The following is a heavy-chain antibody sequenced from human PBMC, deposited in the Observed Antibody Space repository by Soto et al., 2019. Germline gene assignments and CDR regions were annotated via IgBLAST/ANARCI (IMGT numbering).Heavy chain of an antibody. CDR2: ISGGGGGT. CDR1: GFTFSSYA. J-gene: IGHJ3*02. CDR3: AKALIWGSYRPRAFDI. Sequence: EVQLLESGGGLVQPGGSLRLSCAASGFTFSSYAMSWVRQAPGRGLEWVPAISGGGGGTYYADSGKGRFTISRDNSKNTLYLQMNSLRDEDTAVYYCAKALIWGSYRPRAFDIWGQGTMVTVSS. D-gene: IGHD3-16*02. V-gene: IGHV3-23*01.